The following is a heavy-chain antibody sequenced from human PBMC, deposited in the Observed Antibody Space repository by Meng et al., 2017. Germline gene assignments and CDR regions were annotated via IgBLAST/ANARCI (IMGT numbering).Heavy chain of an antibody. J-gene: IGHJ4*02. CDR2: IYHSGST. CDR3: ARAGVGYYDSSGPYSY. CDR1: GGSISSSNW. V-gene: IGHV4-4*02. D-gene: IGHD3-22*01. Sequence: VQLRGPGPGLVKPLGTLSLTCAVSGGSISSSNWWSWVRQPPGKGLEWIGEIYHSGSTNYNPSLKSRVTISVDKSKNQFSLKLSSVTAADTAVYYCARAGVGYYDSSGPYSYWGQGTLVTVSS.